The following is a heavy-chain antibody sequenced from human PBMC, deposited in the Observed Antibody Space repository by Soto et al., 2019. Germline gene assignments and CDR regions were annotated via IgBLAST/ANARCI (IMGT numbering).Heavy chain of an antibody. CDR1: GFTFSSYA. D-gene: IGHD3-3*01. Sequence: GGSLRLSCAASGFTFSSYAMSWVRQAPGKGLEWVSAISGSGGSTYYADSVKGRFTISRDNSKNTLYLQMNSLRAEDTAVYYCAKDLSGFGVVISPSYFDYWGQGTLVTVSS. CDR3: AKDLSGFGVVISPSYFDY. J-gene: IGHJ4*02. V-gene: IGHV3-23*01. CDR2: ISGSGGST.